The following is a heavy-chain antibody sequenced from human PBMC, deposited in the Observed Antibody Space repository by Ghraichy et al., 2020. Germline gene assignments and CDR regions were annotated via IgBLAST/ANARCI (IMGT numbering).Heavy chain of an antibody. CDR1: GFTFSSYA. D-gene: IGHD4-17*01. CDR3: AKGPPQHPASTVIGDDYYYYGMDV. Sequence: LTCAASGFTFSSYAMSWVRQAPGKGLEWVSAISGSGGSTYYADSVKGRFTISRDNSKNTLYLQMNSLRAEDTAVYYCAKGPPQHPASTVIGDDYYYYGMDVWGQGTTVTVSS. J-gene: IGHJ6*02. V-gene: IGHV3-23*01. CDR2: ISGSGGST.